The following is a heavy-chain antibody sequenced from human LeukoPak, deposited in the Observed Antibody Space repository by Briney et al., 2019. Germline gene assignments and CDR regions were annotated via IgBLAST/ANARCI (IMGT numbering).Heavy chain of an antibody. Sequence: ASVKVSCKASGYTFTGYYMHWVRQAPGQGLEWMGWINPNSGGTNYAQKFQGRVTMTRDTSISTAYMELSRLRSDDTAIYYCANGRGPNTGPTLDYWGQGTLVTVSS. V-gene: IGHV1-2*02. CDR3: ANGRGPNTGPTLDY. CDR2: INPNSGGT. J-gene: IGHJ4*02. D-gene: IGHD2-15*01. CDR1: GYTFTGYY.